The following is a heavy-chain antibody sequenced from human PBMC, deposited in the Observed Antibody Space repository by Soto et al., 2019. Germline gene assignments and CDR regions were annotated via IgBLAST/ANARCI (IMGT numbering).Heavy chain of an antibody. CDR1: GFTFTGDS. Sequence: PGGSLRLSCAASGFTFTGDSMNGVRQAPGKGLEWGGYSSSSSSTIYYADSVKGRFTISRDNAKNSLYLQMNSLRAEDTAVYYCARVVISGSYLDYWGQGT. CDR3: ARVVISGSYLDY. CDR2: SSSSSSTI. J-gene: IGHJ4*02. V-gene: IGHV3-48*01. D-gene: IGHD1-26*01.